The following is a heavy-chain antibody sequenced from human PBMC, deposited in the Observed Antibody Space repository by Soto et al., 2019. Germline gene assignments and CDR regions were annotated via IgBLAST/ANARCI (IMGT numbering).Heavy chain of an antibody. D-gene: IGHD3-22*01. V-gene: IGHV1-46*01. CDR2: INPSGGST. J-gene: IGHJ4*02. CDR1: GYTFTSYY. CDR3: ARDPNPNYDSSGHRFDY. Sequence: QVQLVQSGAEVKKPGASVKVSCKASGYTFTSYYMHWVRQAPGQGLEWMGIINPSGGSTSYAQKCQGRVTMTRDTSTSTVYMELSSLRSEDTAVYYCARDPNPNYDSSGHRFDYWGQGTLVTVSS.